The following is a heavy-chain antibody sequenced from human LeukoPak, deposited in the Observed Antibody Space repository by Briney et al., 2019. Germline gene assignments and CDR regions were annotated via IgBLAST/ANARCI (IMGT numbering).Heavy chain of an antibody. CDR3: ARVVISFGAAVAKGFDC. CDR2: IYYSGST. Sequence: SETLSLTCTVSGGSFSTYYWSWIRQPPGKGLEWIGYIYYSGSTDYNPSLKSRVTMSLDTSKNQFSLKLSSVTAADTAVYYCARVVISFGAAVAKGFDCWGQGTQVTVSS. J-gene: IGHJ4*02. CDR1: GGSFSTYY. V-gene: IGHV4-59*01. D-gene: IGHD2-21*01.